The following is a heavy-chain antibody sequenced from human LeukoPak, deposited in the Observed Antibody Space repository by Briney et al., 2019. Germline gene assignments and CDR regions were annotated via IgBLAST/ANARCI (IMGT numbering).Heavy chain of an antibody. CDR2: IRSDSST. D-gene: IGHD2-21*01. CDR1: GFTFSAYP. Sequence: GGSLRLSCASSGFTFSAYPMNWVRQAPGKGLEWVSHIRSDSSTYYADSVRGRFTISRDNAKNSLYLQMNSLRAEDTAVYYCARDADWAFGIWGQGTLVTVSS. V-gene: IGHV3-69-1*02. CDR3: ARDADWAFGI. J-gene: IGHJ3*02.